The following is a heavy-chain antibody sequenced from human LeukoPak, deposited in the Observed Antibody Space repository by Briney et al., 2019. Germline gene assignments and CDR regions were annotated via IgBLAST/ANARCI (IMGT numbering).Heavy chain of an antibody. D-gene: IGHD1-7*01. V-gene: IGHV4-59*01. J-gene: IGHJ4*02. Sequence: SETLSLTCTVSGDSISNYYRSWIRQPPGKGLEWIGYISYTGSTSYNPSLKSRVTISVDTSKKQFSLKVSSVTAADTAVYYCARDSGGTSDYWGQGTLVTVSS. CDR3: ARDSGGTSDY. CDR1: GDSISNYY. CDR2: ISYTGST.